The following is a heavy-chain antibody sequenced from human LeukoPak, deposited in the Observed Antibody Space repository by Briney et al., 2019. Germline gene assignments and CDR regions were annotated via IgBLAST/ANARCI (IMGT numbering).Heavy chain of an antibody. CDR1: GFTVSSNY. CDR2: IYSGGST. CDR3: AELGITRIGGV. D-gene: IGHD3-10*02. V-gene: IGHV3-66*01. Sequence: GGSLRLSCAASGFTVSSNYMSWVRHAPGKGLEWVSVIYSGGSTYYADSVKGRFTISRDNTKNSLYLKMNRLSAEDTAVFFFAELGITRIGGVWGKGTTVTISS. J-gene: IGHJ6*03.